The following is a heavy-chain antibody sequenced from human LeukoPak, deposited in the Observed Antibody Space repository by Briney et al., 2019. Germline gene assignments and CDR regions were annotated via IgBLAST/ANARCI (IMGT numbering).Heavy chain of an antibody. CDR3: AKCHIRMSTVCFFDA. V-gene: IGHV3-7*03. J-gene: IGHJ4*02. Sequence: GGSLRLSCAASGFTFSSYWMSWVRQAPGKGLEWVANIKQDGSEKYYADSVKGRFTISRDNSDNTLYLQMNSLRAEDTAIYYCAKCHIRMSTVCFFDAWGQGTRVTVSS. CDR1: GFTFSSYW. D-gene: IGHD5/OR15-5a*01. CDR2: IKQDGSEK.